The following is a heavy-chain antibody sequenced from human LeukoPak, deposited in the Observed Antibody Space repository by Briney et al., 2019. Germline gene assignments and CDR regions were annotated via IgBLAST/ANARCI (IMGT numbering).Heavy chain of an antibody. D-gene: IGHD5-24*01. CDR1: GYSISSGYY. Sequence: SETLSLTCTVSGYSISSGYYWGWIRQPPGKGLKWIGSISHSGSTYYNPSLKSRVTISVDTSKNQFSLKLSSLTAADTAVYYCARRWLQFRGLAPFDYWGQGTLVTVSS. CDR2: ISHSGST. CDR3: ARRWLQFRGLAPFDY. J-gene: IGHJ4*02. V-gene: IGHV4-38-2*02.